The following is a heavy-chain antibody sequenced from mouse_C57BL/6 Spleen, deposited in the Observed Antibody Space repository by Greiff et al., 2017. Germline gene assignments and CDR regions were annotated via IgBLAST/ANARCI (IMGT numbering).Heavy chain of an antibody. CDR1: GYAFSSYW. J-gene: IGHJ2*01. V-gene: IGHV1-80*01. CDR3: ARSHYGDPYFDY. D-gene: IGHD1-1*01. CDR2: IYPGDGDT. Sequence: QVQLKESGAELVKPGASVKISCKASGYAFSSYWMNWVKQRPGKGLEWIGQIYPGDGDTNYNGKFKGKATLTADKSSSTAYMQLSSLTSEDSAVYFCARSHYGDPYFDYWGQGTTLTVSS.